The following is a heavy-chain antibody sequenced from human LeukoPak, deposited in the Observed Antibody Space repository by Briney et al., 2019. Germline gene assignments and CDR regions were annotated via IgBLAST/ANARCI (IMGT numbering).Heavy chain of an antibody. CDR2: MNPNSGNT. CDR3: ARADDSSGYLYYYYGMDV. J-gene: IGHJ6*02. CDR1: GYTFTGYY. Sequence: ASVKVSCKASGYTFTGYYMHWVRQAPGQGLEWMGWMNPNSGNTGYAQKFQGRVTMTRNTSISTAYMELSSLRSEDTAVYYCARADDSSGYLYYYYGMDVWGQGTTVTVSS. V-gene: IGHV1-8*02. D-gene: IGHD3-22*01.